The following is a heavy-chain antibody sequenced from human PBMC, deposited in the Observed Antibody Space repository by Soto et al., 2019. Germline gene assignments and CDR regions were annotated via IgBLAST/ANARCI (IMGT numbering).Heavy chain of an antibody. CDR2: ISWNSGSI. D-gene: IGHD2-2*02. CDR1: GFTFDDYA. CDR3: ASYCSSTSCYMEFDY. J-gene: IGHJ4*02. V-gene: IGHV3-9*01. Sequence: GGSLRLSCAASGFTFDDYAMHWVRQAPGKGLEWVSGISWNSGSIGYADSVKGRFTISRDNAKNSLYLQMNSLRAEDTALYYCASYCSSTSCYMEFDYWGQGTLVTVSS.